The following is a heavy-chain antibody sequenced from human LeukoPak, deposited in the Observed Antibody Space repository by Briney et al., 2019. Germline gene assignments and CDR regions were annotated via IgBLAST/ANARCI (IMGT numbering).Heavy chain of an antibody. Sequence: GGSLGLSCAASGFIFSSYWMHWVRQAPGKGLVWVSRISSDGSSTTYTDSVKGRFTVSRDNAKNTLYLQMNSLRAEDTAVYYCGRVRGGYYTDYWGQGTLVTVSS. D-gene: IGHD3-3*01. J-gene: IGHJ4*02. CDR1: GFIFSSYW. V-gene: IGHV3-74*03. CDR3: GRVRGGYYTDY. CDR2: ISSDGSST.